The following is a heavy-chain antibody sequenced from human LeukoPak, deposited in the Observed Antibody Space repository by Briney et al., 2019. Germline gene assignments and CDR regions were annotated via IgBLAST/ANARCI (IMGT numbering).Heavy chain of an antibody. CDR3: ARAYYDSRGYYYPAPDYYYYYMDV. J-gene: IGHJ6*03. Sequence: SETLSLTCTVSGYSISSGYYWGWIRQPPGKGLEWIGSIYRSGTTYYNPSLKSRVTISVDTSKNQFSLKLSSVTAADTAVYYCARAYYDSRGYYYPAPDYYYYYMDVWGKGTTVTISS. CDR2: IYRSGTT. CDR1: GYSISSGYY. D-gene: IGHD3-22*01. V-gene: IGHV4-38-2*02.